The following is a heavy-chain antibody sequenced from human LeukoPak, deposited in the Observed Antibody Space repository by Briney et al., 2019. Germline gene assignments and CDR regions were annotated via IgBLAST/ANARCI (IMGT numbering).Heavy chain of an antibody. CDR3: TKDQGLTAPPPYGLDV. CDR1: GGTFSSSA. J-gene: IGHJ6*02. V-gene: IGHV1-69*04. D-gene: IGHD5-18*01. Sequence: ASVKVSYKTSGGTFSSSAITWVRQAPGQGLEWMGRIIPVLNITTYAQKFQGRVTITADTSSSTVYMELSSLRSEETAVYYCTKDQGLTAPPPYGLDVWGQGTTVIVSS. CDR2: IIPVLNIT.